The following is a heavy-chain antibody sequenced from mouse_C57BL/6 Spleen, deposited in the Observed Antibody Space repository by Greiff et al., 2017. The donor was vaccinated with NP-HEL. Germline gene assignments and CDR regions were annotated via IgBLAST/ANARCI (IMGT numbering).Heavy chain of an antibody. CDR3: ARENWYFDV. CDR1: GFTFSSYA. V-gene: IGHV5-4*01. CDR2: ISDGGSYT. Sequence: EVKVEESGGGLVKPGGSLKLSCAASGFTFSSYAMSWVRQTPEKRLEWVATISDGGSYTYSPDNVKGRFTISRDNAKNNLYLQMSQLKSEDTALYYCARENWYFDVWGTGTTVTVSS. J-gene: IGHJ1*03.